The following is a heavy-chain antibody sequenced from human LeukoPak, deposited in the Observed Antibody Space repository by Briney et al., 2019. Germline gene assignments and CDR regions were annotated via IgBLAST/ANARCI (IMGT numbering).Heavy chain of an antibody. V-gene: IGHV1-69*06. CDR1: GGTFSSYA. Sequence: ASVKVSCKASGGTFSSYAISWVRQAPGQGLEWMGGIIPIFGTANYAQKFQGRVTITADKSTSTAYMELSSLRSEDTAVYYCARGKEYYYDSSGYYEGGYWGQGTLVTVSS. CDR3: ARGKEYYYDSSGYYEGGY. J-gene: IGHJ4*02. CDR2: IIPIFGTA. D-gene: IGHD3-22*01.